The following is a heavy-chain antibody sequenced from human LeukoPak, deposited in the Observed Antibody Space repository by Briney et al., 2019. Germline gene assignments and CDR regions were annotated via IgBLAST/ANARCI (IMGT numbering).Heavy chain of an antibody. D-gene: IGHD6-19*01. CDR1: GFTFDDYG. Sequence: PGGSLRLSCAASGFTFDDYGMSWVRQAPGKGLEWVSGTNWNGGSTGYADSVKGRFTISRDNAKNSLYLQMNSLRAEDTALYYCARERAVAGTFNYFDYWGQGTLVTVSS. CDR2: TNWNGGST. V-gene: IGHV3-20*04. CDR3: ARERAVAGTFNYFDY. J-gene: IGHJ4*02.